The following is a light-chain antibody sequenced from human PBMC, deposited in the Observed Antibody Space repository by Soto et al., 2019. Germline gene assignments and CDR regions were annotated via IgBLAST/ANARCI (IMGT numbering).Light chain of an antibody. CDR3: QKYNNAPRT. J-gene: IGKJ1*01. V-gene: IGKV1-27*01. CDR1: QGISNY. CDR2: AAS. Sequence: DIQMTQSPSSLSASVGDTVTITCRASQGISNYLAWYQQNPGQVPNLLIYAASTLQSGVPSRFSGSGSGTDFTLTIILLRPQDVATYYCQKYNNAPRTFGQGTKVEI.